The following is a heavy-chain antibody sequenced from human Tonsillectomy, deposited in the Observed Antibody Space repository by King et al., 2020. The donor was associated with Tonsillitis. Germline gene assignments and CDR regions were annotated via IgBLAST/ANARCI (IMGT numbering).Heavy chain of an antibody. Sequence: VQLVESGGDLVQPGGFLSLSCAASAFTFSSYAMNWVRQAPGKGLEWVSVISGSGDSTYYADSVKGRFTISRDNSKNTLYLQMNSLRAEDTAVYYCAKDSGAYLDYWGQGTLVSVSS. CDR1: AFTFSSYA. V-gene: IGHV3-23*04. CDR2: ISGSGDST. J-gene: IGHJ4*02. CDR3: AKDSGAYLDY.